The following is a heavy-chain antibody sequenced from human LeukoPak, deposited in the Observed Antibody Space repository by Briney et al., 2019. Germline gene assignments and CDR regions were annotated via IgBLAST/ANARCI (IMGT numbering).Heavy chain of an antibody. D-gene: IGHD1-26*01. CDR2: LTWNSINI. V-gene: IGHV3-9*01. Sequence: GGSLRLSCAVSGFTFDDYAMHWVRQAPGKGLEWVSGLTWNSINIGYADSVKGRFTISRDNARNSLYLHMNSLRAEDTALYYCAKEGGRHEFHAFDLWGQGTMVTVSS. CDR1: GFTFDDYA. J-gene: IGHJ3*01. CDR3: AKEGGRHEFHAFDL.